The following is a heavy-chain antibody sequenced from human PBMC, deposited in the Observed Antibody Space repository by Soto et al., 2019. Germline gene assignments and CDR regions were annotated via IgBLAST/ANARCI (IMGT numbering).Heavy chain of an antibody. Sequence: PGGSLRLSCAASGFTFSSYAMSWVRQAPGKGLEWVSAISGSGGSTYYADSVKGRFTISRDNSKNTLYLQMNSLTAADTAVYYCARQFPGYSYGPFDYWGQGTLVTVSS. V-gene: IGHV3-23*01. CDR2: ISGSGGST. D-gene: IGHD5-18*01. CDR3: ARQFPGYSYGPFDY. J-gene: IGHJ4*02. CDR1: GFTFSSYA.